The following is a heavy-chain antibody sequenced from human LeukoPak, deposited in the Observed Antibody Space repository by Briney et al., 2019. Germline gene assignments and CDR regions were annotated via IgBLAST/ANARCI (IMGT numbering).Heavy chain of an antibody. CDR2: IYHSGST. D-gene: IGHD3-10*01. CDR3: ARGGRHYGSGRHFDY. CDR1: GYSISSGYY. Sequence: SETLSLTCTVSGYSISSGYYWGWIRQPPGKGLEWIGSIYHSGSTYYNPSLKSRVTISVDTSKNQFSLKLSSVTAADTAVYYCARGGRHYGSGRHFDYWGQGTLVTVSS. J-gene: IGHJ4*02. V-gene: IGHV4-38-2*02.